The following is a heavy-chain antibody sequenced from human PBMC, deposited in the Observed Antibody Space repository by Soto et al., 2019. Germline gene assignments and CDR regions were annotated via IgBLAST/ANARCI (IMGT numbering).Heavy chain of an antibody. Sequence: EVQLLESGGGLVQPGGSLRIYCAASGFTFSIYAMSWVRQAQGKGLEWVSNVTNRGGSTYNEDSGKGRCTISRDNSKNTMYLKRSSLRAEDTAVNYCAKTNAHTASRGGFTEYYMDVWGEWTTLTLSS. CDR3: AKTNAHTASRGGFTEYYMDV. CDR1: GFTFSIYA. CDR2: VTNRGGST. J-gene: IGHJ6*03. V-gene: IGHV3-23*01. D-gene: IGHD2-21*02.